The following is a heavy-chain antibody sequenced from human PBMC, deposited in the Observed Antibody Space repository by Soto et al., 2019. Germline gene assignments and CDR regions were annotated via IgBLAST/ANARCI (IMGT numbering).Heavy chain of an antibody. J-gene: IGHJ6*02. CDR1: GGSVSSGSYY. V-gene: IGHV4-61*01. CDR3: ARESYYDFWIGYSFRLSDYYVMDF. Sequence: SENLSVTCTVSGGSVSSGSYYWSWIRQPPGKGLEWIGYIYYSGSTNYNPSLKSRVTISVDTSKNQFSLKLSSVTAADTAVYYCARESYYDFWIGYSFRLSDYYVMDFWGQGTTVTGS. CDR2: IYYSGST. D-gene: IGHD3-3*01.